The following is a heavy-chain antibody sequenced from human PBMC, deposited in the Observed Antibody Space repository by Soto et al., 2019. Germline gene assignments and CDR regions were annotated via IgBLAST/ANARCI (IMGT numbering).Heavy chain of an antibody. CDR2: IKEDGSEK. Sequence: HPGGSLRLSCAASGFTFSSNWMTWVRQAPAKGLEWVATIKEDGSEKYYVDSVKGRFTISRDNAKKSLFLQMNSLRAEDTAVYYCARDPGNWFDPWGQGTLVTVSS. CDR3: ARDPGNWFDP. V-gene: IGHV3-7*03. CDR1: GFTFSSNW. J-gene: IGHJ5*02.